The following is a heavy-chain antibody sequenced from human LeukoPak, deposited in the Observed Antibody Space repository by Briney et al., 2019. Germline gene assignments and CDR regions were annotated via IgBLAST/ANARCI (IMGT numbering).Heavy chain of an antibody. D-gene: IGHD3-22*01. CDR1: GGTFSSYA. CDR3: AREGGGYDSSGYYRRDAFDI. Sequence: ASVKVSCKASGGTFSSYATSWVRQAPGQGLEWIGRIIPILGIANYAQKFQGRVTITADKSTSTAYMELSSLRSEDTAVYYCAREGGGYDSSGYYRRDAFDIWGQGTMITVSS. CDR2: IIPILGIA. V-gene: IGHV1-69*04. J-gene: IGHJ3*02.